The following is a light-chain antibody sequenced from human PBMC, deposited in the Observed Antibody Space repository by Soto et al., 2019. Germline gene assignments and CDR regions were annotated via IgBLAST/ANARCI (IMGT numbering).Light chain of an antibody. V-gene: IGKV1-5*03. J-gene: IGKJ1*01. Sequence: DIPMTQAPSTLSGSVGDSVTITCRASQTISSWLAWYQQKPGKAPKLLIYKASTLKSGVPSRFSGSGSGTEFTLTISRLHPDDFATYYCQHYNSYSEAFGQGTKLELK. CDR3: QHYNSYSEA. CDR2: KAS. CDR1: QTISSW.